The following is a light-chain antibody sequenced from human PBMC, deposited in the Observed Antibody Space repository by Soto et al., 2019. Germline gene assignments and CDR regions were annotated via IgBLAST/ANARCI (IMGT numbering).Light chain of an antibody. J-gene: IGLJ1*01. V-gene: IGLV2-14*01. CDR1: SNDVGGYNY. Sequence: QSVLTQPASVSGSPGQSITISCTGTSNDVGGYNYVSWYQQHPGKAPKLMIYDVSNRPSGVSNRFSGSKSGNTASLTISGLQAEDEADYCCSSYTSSSPYVFVTGTKVTVL. CDR3: SSYTSSSPYV. CDR2: DVS.